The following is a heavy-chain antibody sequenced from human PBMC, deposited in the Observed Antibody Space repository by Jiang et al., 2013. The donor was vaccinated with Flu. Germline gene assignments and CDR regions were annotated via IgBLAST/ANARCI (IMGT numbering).Heavy chain of an antibody. CDR1: GGSISSYY. V-gene: IGHV4-59*01. Sequence: GSGLVKPSETLSLTCTVSGGSISSYYWSWIRQPPGKGLEWIGYIYYSGSTNYNPSLKSRVTISVDTSKNQFSLKLSSVTAADTAVYYCARDLLLGLRYYYGMDVWGKGTTVTVSS. CDR3: ARDLLLGLRYYYGMDV. CDR2: IYYSGST. J-gene: IGHJ6*04. D-gene: IGHD2-21*01.